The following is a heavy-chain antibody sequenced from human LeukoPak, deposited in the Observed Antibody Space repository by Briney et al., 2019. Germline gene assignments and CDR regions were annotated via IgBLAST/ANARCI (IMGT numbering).Heavy chain of an antibody. V-gene: IGHV1-18*01. CDR1: GYTFTSYV. CDR2: ISAYNGNT. D-gene: IGHD3-16*02. CDR3: ARDLRGRVWGSYRRGEHFDY. J-gene: IGHJ4*02. Sequence: ASVKVSCKASGYTFTSYVISWVRQAPGQGLEWMGWISAYNGNTNYAQKLQGRVTMTTDTSTSTAYMELRCLRSDDTAVYYCARDLRGRVWGSYRRGEHFDYWGQGTLVTVSS.